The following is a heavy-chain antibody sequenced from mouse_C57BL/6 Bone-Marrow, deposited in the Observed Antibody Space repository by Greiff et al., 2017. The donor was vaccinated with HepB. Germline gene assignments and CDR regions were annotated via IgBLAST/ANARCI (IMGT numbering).Heavy chain of an antibody. CDR2: IDPETGGT. Sequence: QVQLQQSGAELVRPGASVTLSCKASGYTFTDYEMHWVKQTPVHGLEWIGAIDPETGGTAYNQKFKGKAILTADKSSSTAYMELRSLTSEDSAVYYCTRGGLTTAVAPLYWGQGTTLTVSS. CDR1: GYTFTDYE. V-gene: IGHV1-15*01. CDR3: TRGGLTTAVAPLY. J-gene: IGHJ2*01. D-gene: IGHD1-1*01.